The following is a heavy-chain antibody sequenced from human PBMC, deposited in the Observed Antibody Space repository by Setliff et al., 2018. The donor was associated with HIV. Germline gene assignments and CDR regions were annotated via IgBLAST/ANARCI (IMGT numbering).Heavy chain of an antibody. CDR1: GYSFTTYY. J-gene: IGHJ4*02. CDR2: MYTSGGGA. CDR3: ARVEGATATLTD. Sequence: ASVKASCKTSGYSFTTYYIHWMRQAPGQGLEWVGLMYTSGGGAKYAQKFQGRVTMTMDTSTRTVYMELSSLRSEDTAVYYCARVEGATATLTDWGQGTLVTVSS. D-gene: IGHD1-26*01. V-gene: IGHV1-46*01.